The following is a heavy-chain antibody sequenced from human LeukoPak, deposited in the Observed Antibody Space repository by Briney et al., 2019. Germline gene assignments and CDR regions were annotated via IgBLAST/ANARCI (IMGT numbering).Heavy chain of an antibody. CDR3: ARGPKYISATGPYYFDY. CDR2: ISSGSVYI. V-gene: IGHV3-21*01. Sequence: GGSLRLSCAASRFTFSDYSMNWVRQAPGKGLRWVASISSGSVYIYYADSMKGRFTISRDNAKNSMYLQMYSLRAEDTAVYYCARGPKYISATGPYYFDYWGQGTPVTVSS. J-gene: IGHJ4*02. D-gene: IGHD6-13*01. CDR1: RFTFSDYS.